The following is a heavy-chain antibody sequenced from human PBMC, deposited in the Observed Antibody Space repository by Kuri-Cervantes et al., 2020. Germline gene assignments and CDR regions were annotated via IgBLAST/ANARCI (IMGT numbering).Heavy chain of an antibody. CDR2: ISYDGSNK. V-gene: IGHV3-30-3*01. D-gene: IGHD3-22*01. Sequence: GGSLRLSCAASGFTFSSYAMHWVRQAPGKGLEWVAVISYDGSNKYYADSVKGRFTISRDNSKNTLYLQMNSLRAEDTAVYYCARRIPPYYYDSSGLDDAFDIWGQGTMVTVSS. CDR3: ARRIPPYYYDSSGLDDAFDI. CDR1: GFTFSSYA. J-gene: IGHJ3*02.